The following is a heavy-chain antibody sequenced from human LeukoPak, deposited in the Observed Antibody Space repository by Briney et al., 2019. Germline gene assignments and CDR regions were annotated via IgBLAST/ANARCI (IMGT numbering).Heavy chain of an antibody. D-gene: IGHD6-19*01. V-gene: IGHV3-7*01. J-gene: IGHJ3*02. Sequence: PGGSLRLSCAASGFTFSTYWMSWVRQAPGKGLEWVANIKPDGSDKYYVDSVRGRFTISRDNAKNSLYLQMNSLRAEDTAVYYCAREGPLLAVAGLAFDIWGQGTMVTVSS. CDR2: IKPDGSDK. CDR1: GFTFSTYW. CDR3: AREGPLLAVAGLAFDI.